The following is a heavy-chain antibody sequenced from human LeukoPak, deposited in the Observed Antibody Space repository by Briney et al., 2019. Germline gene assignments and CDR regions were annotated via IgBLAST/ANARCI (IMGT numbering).Heavy chain of an antibody. J-gene: IGHJ1*01. V-gene: IGHV3-74*01. D-gene: IGHD3-22*01. Sequence: GGSLRLSCAASGFTFSSYWMHWVRHAPGKGLVWVSRIKSDGSTNCADSVKGRFTISRDNAKNTVSLQMNSLRAEDTGVYYCARAPSEIGGYYPEYFRHWGQGTLVTVSS. CDR2: IKSDGST. CDR1: GFTFSSYW. CDR3: ARAPSEIGGYYPEYFRH.